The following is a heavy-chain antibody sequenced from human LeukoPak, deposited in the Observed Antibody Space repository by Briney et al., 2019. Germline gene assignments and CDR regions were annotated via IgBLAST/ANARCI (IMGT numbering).Heavy chain of an antibody. CDR3: ARDARSSSHFDY. J-gene: IGHJ4*02. CDR2: IYYSWST. Sequence: PSETLSLTCTVAGGPISGYYWRWIRQPPGTVLVWIGYIYYSWSTNNNPSRKSRVSISVVTSKNQFFLKLSSVTAADTAVYYCARDARSSSHFDYWGQGTLVTVSS. V-gene: IGHV4-59*01. D-gene: IGHD6-6*01. CDR1: GGPISGYY.